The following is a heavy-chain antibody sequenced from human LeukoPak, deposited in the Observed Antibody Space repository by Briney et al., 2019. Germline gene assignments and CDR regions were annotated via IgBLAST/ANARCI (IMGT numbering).Heavy chain of an antibody. CDR2: ISYDGSNK. Sequence: GGSLRLSCAASGFTFSSYGMHWVRQAPGKGLEWVAVISYDGSNKYYADSVRGRFTISRDNSKNTLYLQMNSLRAEDTAVYYCSNFDYWGQGTLVTVSS. J-gene: IGHJ4*02. CDR3: SNFDY. V-gene: IGHV3-30*18. CDR1: GFTFSSYG.